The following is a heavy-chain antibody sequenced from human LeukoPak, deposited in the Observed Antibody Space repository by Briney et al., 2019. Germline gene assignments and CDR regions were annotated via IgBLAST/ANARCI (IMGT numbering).Heavy chain of an antibody. Sequence: PSETLSLTCTVSGGSISSSSYYWGWIRQPPGKGLEWIGSIYYSGSTYYNPSLKSRVTISVDTSKNQFSLKLSSVTAADTAVYYCASLRFYYNWNDIDYWRQGTLVTVSS. CDR1: GGSISSSSYY. V-gene: IGHV4-39*01. CDR2: IYYSGST. CDR3: ASLRFYYNWNDIDY. D-gene: IGHD1-1*01. J-gene: IGHJ4*02.